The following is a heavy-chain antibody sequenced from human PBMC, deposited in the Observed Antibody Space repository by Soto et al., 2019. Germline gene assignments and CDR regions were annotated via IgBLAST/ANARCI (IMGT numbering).Heavy chain of an antibody. CDR2: IWYDGSNK. Sequence: QVQLVESGGGVVQPGRSLRLSCAASGFTFSSYGMHWVRQAPGKGLEWVAVIWYDGSNKYYADSVKGRFTISRDNSKNTLYLQMNSRRAEDTAVYYCARPPLTPETIYFHYWGQGTLVTVSS. D-gene: IGHD2-15*01. V-gene: IGHV3-33*01. CDR1: GFTFSSYG. J-gene: IGHJ4*02. CDR3: ARPPLTPETIYFHY.